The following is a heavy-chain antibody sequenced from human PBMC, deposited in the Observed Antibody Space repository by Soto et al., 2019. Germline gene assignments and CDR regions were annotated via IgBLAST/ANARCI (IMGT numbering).Heavy chain of an antibody. V-gene: IGHV3-30-3*01. Sequence: QVQLVESGGGVVQPGRSLRLSCAASGFTFSSYAMHWVRQAPGKGLEWVAVISYDGSNKYYADSVKGRFTISRDNSKNTLYLQMNSLRAEDTAVYYCARDWAPYGDLMHFDYWGQGTLVTVSS. J-gene: IGHJ4*02. CDR1: GFTFSSYA. D-gene: IGHD4-17*01. CDR3: ARDWAPYGDLMHFDY. CDR2: ISYDGSNK.